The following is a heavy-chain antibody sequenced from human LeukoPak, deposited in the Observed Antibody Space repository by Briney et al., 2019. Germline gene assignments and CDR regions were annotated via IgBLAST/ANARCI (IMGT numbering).Heavy chain of an antibody. CDR3: ARHFHSSSWYGDAFDI. V-gene: IGHV4-34*01. CDR1: GGSFSGYY. D-gene: IGHD6-13*01. CDR2: INHSGST. Sequence: SETLSLTCAVYGGSFSGYYWSWIRQPPGKGLEWIGEINHSGSTNYNPSLKSRVTISVDTSKNQFSLKLSSVTAADTAVYYCARHFHSSSWYGDAFDIWGQGIMVTVSS. J-gene: IGHJ3*02.